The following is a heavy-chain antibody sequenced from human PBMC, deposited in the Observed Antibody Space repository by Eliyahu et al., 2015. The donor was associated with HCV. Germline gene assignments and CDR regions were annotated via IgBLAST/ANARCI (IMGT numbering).Heavy chain of an antibody. Sequence: EVQLLESGGGLVQPGGSLRLSCAASGFTFSSYAMSWVRQAPGKGLEWVSAISGSGGSTYYADSVKGRFTISRDNSKNTLYLQMNSLRAEDTAVYYCAKDTTFWDIRFWGDDFWSGYDYWGQGTLVTVSS. J-gene: IGHJ4*02. CDR2: ISGSGGST. CDR3: AKDTTFWDIRFWGDDFWSGYDY. D-gene: IGHD3-3*01. V-gene: IGHV3-23*01. CDR1: GFTFSSYA.